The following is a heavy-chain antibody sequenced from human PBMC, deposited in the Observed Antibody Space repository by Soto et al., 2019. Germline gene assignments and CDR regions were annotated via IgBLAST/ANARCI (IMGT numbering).Heavy chain of an antibody. D-gene: IGHD5-12*01. CDR3: ARVHISGHGVDY. CDR2: ISHSGST. J-gene: IGHJ4*02. Sequence: SETLSLTCAVSGYSISSGYYWAWIRQPPGQGLEWFGSISHSGSTYYNPSPKSRVTISVHTSKNQFSLDLTSVTAADTAIYYCARVHISGHGVDYWGQGTVVTVSS. V-gene: IGHV4-38-2*01. CDR1: GYSISSGYY.